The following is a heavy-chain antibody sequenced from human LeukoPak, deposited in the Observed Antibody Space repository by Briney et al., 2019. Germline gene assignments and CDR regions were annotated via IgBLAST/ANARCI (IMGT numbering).Heavy chain of an antibody. CDR3: AKSRGIGDSSGYYFRTYYFDY. D-gene: IGHD3-22*01. CDR2: ISGSGGST. CDR1: GFTFSSYA. J-gene: IGHJ4*02. V-gene: IGHV3-23*01. Sequence: GGSLRLSCAASGFTFSSYAMSWVRQAPGKGLEWVSAISGSGGSTYYADSVKGRFTISRDNSKNTLYLQMNSLRAEDTAVYYCAKSRGIGDSSGYYFRTYYFDYWGQGTLVTVSS.